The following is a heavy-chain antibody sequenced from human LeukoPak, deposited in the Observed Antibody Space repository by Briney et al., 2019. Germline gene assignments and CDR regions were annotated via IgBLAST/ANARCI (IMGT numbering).Heavy chain of an antibody. V-gene: IGHV1-18*04. CDR1: GYTFTSYG. D-gene: IGHD3-22*01. J-gene: IGHJ5*02. CDR3: ARDLYSPGYYEP. Sequence: ASVKVSCKASGYTFTSYGISWVRQAPGQGLQWMGWISAYNGNTNYAQKLQGRVTMTTDTSTSTAYMELRSLRSDDTAVYYCARDLYSPGYYEPWGQGTLVTVSS. CDR2: ISAYNGNT.